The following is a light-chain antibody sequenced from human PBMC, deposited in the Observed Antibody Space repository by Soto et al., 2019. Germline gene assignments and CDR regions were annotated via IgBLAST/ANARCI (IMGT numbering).Light chain of an antibody. V-gene: IGLV2-14*01. CDR1: SSDIGGYNY. Sequence: QSALTQPASVSGSPGQSITISCTGTSSDIGGYNYVSWYRQHPGKAPKLMIYEVINRPSGVSNRFSGSKSGNTASLTISGIQAQDVADYYCSSYTSSSTTPYVVGTGTKLTV. CDR2: EVI. CDR3: SSYTSSSTTPYV. J-gene: IGLJ1*01.